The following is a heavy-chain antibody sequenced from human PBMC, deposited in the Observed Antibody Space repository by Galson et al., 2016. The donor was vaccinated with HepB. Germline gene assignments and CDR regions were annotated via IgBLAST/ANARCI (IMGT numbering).Heavy chain of an antibody. CDR1: GDSVSSHSAA. Sequence: CAISGDSVSSHSAAWNWIRQSPSRGLEWLGRTYYRSKWYNDYAESVKSRITINPDTSKNQFSLQLNSVTPEDTAVYYCARVVGRGVYDGRFDYWGQGILVTVPS. J-gene: IGHJ4*02. CDR2: TYYRSKWYN. V-gene: IGHV6-1*01. D-gene: IGHD5/OR15-5a*01. CDR3: ARVVGRGVYDGRFDY.